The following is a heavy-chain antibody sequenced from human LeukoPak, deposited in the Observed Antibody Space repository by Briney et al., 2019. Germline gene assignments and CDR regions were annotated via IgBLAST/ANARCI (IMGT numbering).Heavy chain of an antibody. D-gene: IGHD3-10*01. CDR3: ASASYGSGSYYRRGFDP. Sequence: SETLSLTCAVSGYSISSGYYWGWIRQPPGKGLEWIGSIYHSGSTYYNPSLKSRVTISVDTSKSQFSLKLSSVTAADTAVYYCASASYGSGSYYRRGFDPWGQGTLVTVSS. CDR1: GYSISSGYY. J-gene: IGHJ5*02. CDR2: IYHSGST. V-gene: IGHV4-38-2*01.